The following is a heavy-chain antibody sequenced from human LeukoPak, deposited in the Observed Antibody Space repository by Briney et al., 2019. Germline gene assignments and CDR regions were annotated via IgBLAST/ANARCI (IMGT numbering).Heavy chain of an antibody. CDR1: GFTFSSYE. D-gene: IGHD5-12*01. J-gene: IGHJ4*02. Sequence: QPGGSLRLSCAASGFTFSSYEMNWVRQAPGKGLEWVSYISTSGSTIYYADSVKGRFTISRDNAKSSLYLQMNSLRAEDTAVYYCARGIVATTKGLDYWGQGTLVSVSS. CDR3: ARGIVATTKGLDY. CDR2: ISTSGSTI. V-gene: IGHV3-48*03.